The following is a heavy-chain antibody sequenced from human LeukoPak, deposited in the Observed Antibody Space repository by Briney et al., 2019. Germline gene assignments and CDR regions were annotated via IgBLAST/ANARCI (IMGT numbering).Heavy chain of an antibody. D-gene: IGHD6-6*01. CDR2: IYTRGNT. CDR3: AKSPSAAAPLDN. J-gene: IGHJ4*02. Sequence: PSETLSLTCTVSGGSISSSSYFWSWIRQPAGKGLEWIGRIYTRGNTNYNPSLKSRVTTSVDTSKNQFFLKLSFVTAADTALYYCAKSPSAAAPLDNWGQGILVTVSS. V-gene: IGHV4-61*02. CDR1: GGSISSSSYF.